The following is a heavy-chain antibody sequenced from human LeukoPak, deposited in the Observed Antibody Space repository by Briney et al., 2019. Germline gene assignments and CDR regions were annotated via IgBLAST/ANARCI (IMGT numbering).Heavy chain of an antibody. D-gene: IGHD5-24*01. V-gene: IGHV4-59*01. Sequence: SETLSLTCTVSGGSISSYYWSWIRQPPGKGLEWIGYIYYSGSTNYNPYLKSRVTISVDTSKNQFSLKLSSVTAADTAVYYCARIRDGYNYDYWGQGTLVTVYS. CDR2: IYYSGST. CDR1: GGSISSYY. J-gene: IGHJ4*02. CDR3: ARIRDGYNYDY.